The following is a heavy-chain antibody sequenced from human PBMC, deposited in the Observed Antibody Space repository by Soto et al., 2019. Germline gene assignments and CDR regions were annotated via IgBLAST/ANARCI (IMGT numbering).Heavy chain of an antibody. V-gene: IGHV3-23*01. CDR1: GFTFSSYA. CDR3: AKPPKGYSSSPFDP. Sequence: EVQLLESGGGLVQPGGSLRLSCAASGFTFSSYAMSWVPQAPGKGLEWVSAISGSGGSTYYADSVKGRFTISRDNSKNPLYRQMNSLRAEDKAVYYCAKPPKGYSSSPFDPWGQGTLVTVSS. CDR2: ISGSGGST. D-gene: IGHD6-13*01. J-gene: IGHJ5*02.